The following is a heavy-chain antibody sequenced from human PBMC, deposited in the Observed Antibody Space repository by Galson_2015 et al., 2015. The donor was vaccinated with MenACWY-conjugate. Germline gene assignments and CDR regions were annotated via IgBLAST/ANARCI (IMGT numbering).Heavy chain of an antibody. J-gene: IGHJ2*01. CDR1: GGSISSYY. V-gene: IGHV4-59*08. Sequence: SETLSLTCTVSGGSISSYYWSWIRQPPGKGLEWIGYIYYSGSTNYNPSLKSRVTISVDTSKNQFSLKLSSVTAADTAVYYCARLFRHYDSSGYCDLWGRGTLVTVSS. D-gene: IGHD3-22*01. CDR2: IYYSGST. CDR3: ARLFRHYDSSGYCDL.